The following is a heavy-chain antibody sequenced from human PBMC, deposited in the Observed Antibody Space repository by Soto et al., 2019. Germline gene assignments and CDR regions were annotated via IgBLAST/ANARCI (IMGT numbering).Heavy chain of an antibody. D-gene: IGHD6-19*01. CDR1: GFTFSGHA. V-gene: IGHV3-33*01. J-gene: IGHJ6*02. CDR2: IWYDGSNK. CDR3: ARDGQSLAPYALDV. Sequence: QVQVVESGGGVVQPGRSLRLSCTASGFTFSGHAMHWVRQAPGKGLEWVAQIWYDGSNKYYADSVKGRFTISRDNSKNTLYVRMDSLRVEDTAVYYCARDGQSLAPYALDVWGQGTSVTVSS.